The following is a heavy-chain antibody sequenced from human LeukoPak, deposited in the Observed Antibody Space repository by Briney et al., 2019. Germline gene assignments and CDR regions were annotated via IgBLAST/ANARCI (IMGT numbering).Heavy chain of an antibody. CDR3: ARGHKPGTPPYYYYYYGMDV. V-gene: IGHV4-34*01. D-gene: IGHD6-13*01. CDR1: GGSFSGYY. Sequence: PSETLSLTCAVYGGSFSGYYWSWIRQPPGKGLEWIGEINHSGSTNYNPSLKSRVTISVDTSKNQFSLKLSSVTAADTAVYYCARGHKPGTPPYYYYYYGMDVWGQGTTVTVSS. J-gene: IGHJ6*02. CDR2: INHSGST.